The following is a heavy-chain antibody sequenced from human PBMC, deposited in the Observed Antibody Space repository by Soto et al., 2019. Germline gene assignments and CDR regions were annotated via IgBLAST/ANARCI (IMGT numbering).Heavy chain of an antibody. Sequence: SGPTLVNPTQTLTLTCTFSGFSLSTSGMCVSWIRQPPGKALEWLARIDWDDDKYYSTSLKTRLTISKDTSKNQVVLTMTNMDPVDTATYYCARSTYYFDSSGYGFYYFDYWGQGTLVTVSS. D-gene: IGHD3-22*01. CDR3: ARSTYYFDSSGYGFYYFDY. J-gene: IGHJ4*02. V-gene: IGHV2-70*11. CDR2: IDWDDDK. CDR1: GFSLSTSGMC.